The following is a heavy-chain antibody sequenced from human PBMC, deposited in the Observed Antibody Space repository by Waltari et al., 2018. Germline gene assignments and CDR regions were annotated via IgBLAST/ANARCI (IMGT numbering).Heavy chain of an antibody. CDR2: IYTSGGN. CDR1: GGSISSYY. V-gene: IGHV4-4*07. D-gene: IGHD5-18*01. J-gene: IGHJ5*02. Sequence: QVQLQESGPGLVKPSETLSLTCTVSGGSISSYYWTWIRRPAGKGLEWIGRIYTSGGNNNNPSRKSRVPMSGDTSKNQFSLKLSSVTAADTAVYYCARAYGYEGDEFDPWGQGTLVTVSS. CDR3: ARAYGYEGDEFDP.